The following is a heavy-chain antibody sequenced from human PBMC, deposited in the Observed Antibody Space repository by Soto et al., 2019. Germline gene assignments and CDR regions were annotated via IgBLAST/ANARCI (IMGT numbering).Heavy chain of an antibody. CDR2: FDPEDGET. Sequence: ASVKVSCKVSGYTLTELSMHWMRQAPGKGLEWMGGFDPEDGETIYAQKFQGRVTMTEDTSTDTAYMELSSLRSEDTAVYYCATGKEIVVVHDAFDIWGQGTMVTVSS. CDR1: GYTLTELS. J-gene: IGHJ3*02. D-gene: IGHD3-22*01. CDR3: ATGKEIVVVHDAFDI. V-gene: IGHV1-24*01.